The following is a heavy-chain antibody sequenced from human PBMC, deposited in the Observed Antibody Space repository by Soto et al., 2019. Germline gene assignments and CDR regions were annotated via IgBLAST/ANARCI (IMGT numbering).Heavy chain of an antibody. V-gene: IGHV3-21*01. Sequence: EVRLEESGGGLVKPGGSLRLSCAASGFTFNTFNMNWVRQAPGKGLEWVSSITNNDSTSYADSVKGRFTISRDNAKKSLSLQRSSMRAEDTAVYYCTLYDALFFAFGGQGALVTVSS. D-gene: IGHD2-8*01. J-gene: IGHJ4*02. CDR3: TLYDALFFAF. CDR1: GFTFNTFN. CDR2: ITNNDST.